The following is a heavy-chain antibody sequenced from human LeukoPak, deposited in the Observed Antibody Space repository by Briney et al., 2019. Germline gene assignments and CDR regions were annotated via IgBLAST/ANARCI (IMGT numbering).Heavy chain of an antibody. CDR2: ISGSGGST. CDR3: AKDFTRVGATGFDY. CDR1: GFTFSSHA. J-gene: IGHJ4*02. D-gene: IGHD1-26*01. Sequence: GGSLRLSCAASGFTFSSHAMSWVRQAPGKGLEWVSAISGSGGSTYYADSVKGRFTISRDNSKNTPYLQMNSLRAEDTAVYYCAKDFTRVGATGFDYWGQGTLVTVSS. V-gene: IGHV3-23*01.